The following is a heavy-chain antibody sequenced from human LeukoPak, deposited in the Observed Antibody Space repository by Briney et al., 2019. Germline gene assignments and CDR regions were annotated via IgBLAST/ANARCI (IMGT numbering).Heavy chain of an antibody. D-gene: IGHD3-10*01. CDR3: AKVMKGSERLTMVRGVIIKTAGLYYMDV. V-gene: IGHV3-23*01. Sequence: PGGSLRLSCAASGFTLSSYAMSWVRQAPGKGLEWVSSISASGGSTNYADSVKGRFTISRDNSKNTVCLQMNSLRAEDTAVYYCAKVMKGSERLTMVRGVIIKTAGLYYMDVWGKGTTVTVSS. J-gene: IGHJ6*03. CDR2: ISASGGST. CDR1: GFTLSSYA.